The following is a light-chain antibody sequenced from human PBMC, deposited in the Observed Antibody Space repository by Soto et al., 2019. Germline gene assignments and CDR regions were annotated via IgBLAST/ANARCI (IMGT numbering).Light chain of an antibody. V-gene: IGLV2-14*01. CDR2: EVS. Sequence: QSVLTQPASVSGSPGQSITISCTGTSSDVGGYNYVSWYQQHPGKAPKLMIYEVSNRPSGVSNRFSGSKSGNTASLTISGLQADDEADYFCSSYAGSNNFVFGGGTKVTVL. CDR3: SSYAGSNNFV. CDR1: SSDVGGYNY. J-gene: IGLJ2*01.